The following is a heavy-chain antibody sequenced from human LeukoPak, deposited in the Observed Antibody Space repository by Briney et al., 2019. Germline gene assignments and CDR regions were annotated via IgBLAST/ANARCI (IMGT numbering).Heavy chain of an antibody. V-gene: IGHV1-2*02. Sequence: ASVKVSCKASGYTFTGYYMHWVRQAPGQGLEWMGWINPNSGGTNYAQKFQGRVTMTRDTSISTAYMELSSLRSEDTAVYYCARGQFVSLAVARKGGLGYWGQGTLVTVSS. D-gene: IGHD6-19*01. CDR2: INPNSGGT. J-gene: IGHJ4*02. CDR3: ARGQFVSLAVARKGGLGY. CDR1: GYTFTGYY.